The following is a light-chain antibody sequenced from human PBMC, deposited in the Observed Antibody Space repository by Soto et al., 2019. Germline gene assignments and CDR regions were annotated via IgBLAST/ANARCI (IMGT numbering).Light chain of an antibody. CDR1: QGIREY. CDR3: HQVNSYPHT. J-gene: IGKJ2*01. CDR2: AAS. V-gene: IGKV1-9*01. Sequence: IQVTQSPSSLSASVGDRVTITCLASQGIREYLGWYQQKPGKAPKLLIYAASRLQSGVPSRFSGSGFGTDFTLTISCLQPEDFATYYCHQVNSYPHTLGQGTKLEIK.